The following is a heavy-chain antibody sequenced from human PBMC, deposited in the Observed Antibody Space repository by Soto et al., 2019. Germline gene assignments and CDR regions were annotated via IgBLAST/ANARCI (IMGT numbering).Heavy chain of an antibody. V-gene: IGHV4-34*01. CDR2: INHSGST. CDR1: GGSFSGYY. CDR3: ARTSYCGGDCYFTAGTDAFDI. Sequence: SETLSLTCAVYGGSFSGYYWSWIRQPPGKGLEWIGEINHSGSTNYNPSLKSRVTISVDTSKNQFSLKLSSVTAADTAVYYCARTSYCGGDCYFTAGTDAFDIWGQGTMVTVSS. J-gene: IGHJ3*02. D-gene: IGHD2-21*01.